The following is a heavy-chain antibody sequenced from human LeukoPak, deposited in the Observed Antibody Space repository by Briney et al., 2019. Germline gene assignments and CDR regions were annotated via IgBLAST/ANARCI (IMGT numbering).Heavy chain of an antibody. CDR3: ARKGYFGDQPLDY. V-gene: IGHV3-48*03. J-gene: IGHJ4*02. D-gene: IGHD2-15*01. Sequence: GGSLRLSCAASGFTFSSYAMSWVRQAPGKGLEWVSYISSSGSTIYYADSVKGRFTISRDNAKKSLYLQMYSLRAEDTAVYYCARKGYFGDQPLDYWGQGTLVTVSS. CDR1: GFTFSSYA. CDR2: ISSSGSTI.